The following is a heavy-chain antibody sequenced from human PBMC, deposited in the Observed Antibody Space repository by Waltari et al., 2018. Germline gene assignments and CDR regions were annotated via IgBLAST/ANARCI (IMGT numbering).Heavy chain of an antibody. Sequence: EVQLVESGGVVVQPGGSLRLSCAASGFTFDDYAMHWVRHAPGKGLEWVSLISWDGGSTYYADSVKGRFTISRDNSKNSLYLQMNSLRAEDTALYYCAKDRGYCSGGSCYYFDYWGQGTLVTVSS. CDR2: ISWDGGST. V-gene: IGHV3-43D*04. J-gene: IGHJ4*02. CDR3: AKDRGYCSGGSCYYFDY. D-gene: IGHD2-15*01. CDR1: GFTFDDYA.